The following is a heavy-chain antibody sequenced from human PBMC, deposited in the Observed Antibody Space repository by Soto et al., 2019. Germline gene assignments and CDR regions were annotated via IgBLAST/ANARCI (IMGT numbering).Heavy chain of an antibody. CDR1: GVTFGSYA. D-gene: IGHD3-22*01. V-gene: IGHV3-23*01. CDR2: ISGSGSTI. J-gene: IGHJ4*02. Sequence: SLRLSCAAYGVTFGSYAVSWVRQAPGKGPEWISSISGSGSTIYYADSVKGRFTISRDNSKNTLYLQMSSLRAEDTAVYYCAKVFYYYDSSGYYYFDYWGQGTLFTVSS. CDR3: AKVFYYYDSSGYYYFDY.